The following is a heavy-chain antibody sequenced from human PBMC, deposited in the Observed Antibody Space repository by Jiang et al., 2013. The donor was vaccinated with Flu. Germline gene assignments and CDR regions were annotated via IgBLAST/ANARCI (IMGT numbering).Heavy chain of an antibody. CDR2: IDHSGST. D-gene: IGHD2-2*01. Sequence: VALLKPSETLSLTCAVYGGSFSGYYWSWIRQPPGKGLEWIGEIDHSGSTNYNPSLKSRVTISVDTSKNQFSLKLSSVTAADTAVYYCARVIVVVPAAMVNLGGMDVWGQGTTVTVSS. CDR1: GGSFSGYY. J-gene: IGHJ6*02. V-gene: IGHV4-34*01. CDR3: ARVIVVVPAAMVNLGGMDV.